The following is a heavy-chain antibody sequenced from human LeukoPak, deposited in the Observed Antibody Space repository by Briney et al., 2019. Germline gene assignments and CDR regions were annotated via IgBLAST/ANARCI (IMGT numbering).Heavy chain of an antibody. J-gene: IGHJ3*02. V-gene: IGHV4-39*01. Sequence: PSETLSLTCTVSGGSISSSSYHWGWIRQPPGKGLEWIGPIYYGGSTYYNPSLKSRVTISVDTSKKQFSLKLTPVTAADAAVYYCARLGDYYDSSGYFAAFDIWGQETMVTVFS. CDR1: GGSISSSSYH. CDR3: ARLGDYYDSSGYFAAFDI. D-gene: IGHD3-22*01. CDR2: IYYGGST.